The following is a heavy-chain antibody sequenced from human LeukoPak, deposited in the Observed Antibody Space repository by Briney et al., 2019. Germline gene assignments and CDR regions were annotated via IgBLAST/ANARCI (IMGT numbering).Heavy chain of an antibody. V-gene: IGHV3-7*01. CDR2: INHNGNVN. J-gene: IGHJ6*02. D-gene: IGHD2-2*01. Sequence: GGSLRLSCAASGFTFSSYWMNWARQAPGKGLEWVASINHNGNVNYYVDSVKGRFTISRDNAKNSLYLQMNSLRAEDTAVYYCASDLGYCTSTSCYLHGMDVWGQGTTVTVSS. CDR1: GFTFSSYW. CDR3: ASDLGYCTSTSCYLHGMDV.